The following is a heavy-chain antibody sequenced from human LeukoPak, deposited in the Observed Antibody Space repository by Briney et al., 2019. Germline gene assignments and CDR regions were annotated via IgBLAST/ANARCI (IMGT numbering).Heavy chain of an antibody. CDR3: ARSYYYGSGSYYRAPQDYYGMDV. CDR2: IYYSGST. V-gene: IGHV4-59*01. J-gene: IGHJ6*02. Sequence: SETLSLTCTVSGGSISSYYWSWIRQPPGKGLEWIGYIYYSGSTNYNPSLKSRVTISVDTSKNQFSLKLSSATAADTAVYYCARSYYYGSGSYYRAPQDYYGMDVWGQGTTVTVSS. CDR1: GGSISSYY. D-gene: IGHD3-10*01.